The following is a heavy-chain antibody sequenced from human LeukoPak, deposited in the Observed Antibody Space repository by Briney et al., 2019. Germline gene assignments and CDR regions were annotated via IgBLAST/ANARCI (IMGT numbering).Heavy chain of an antibody. CDR2: IYPKSGGT. D-gene: IGHD3-10*01. J-gene: IGHJ5*02. Sequence: ASVKVSCKASGYTFTDHYIHWMRQAPGQGPEWMGWIYPKSGGTNSAQKFQGRVTSTRDTSISTTYMELSGLRSDDTAVYYCARVAGSGSLNWFDPWGQGTLVTVST. CDR1: GYTFTDHY. CDR3: ARVAGSGSLNWFDP. V-gene: IGHV1-2*02.